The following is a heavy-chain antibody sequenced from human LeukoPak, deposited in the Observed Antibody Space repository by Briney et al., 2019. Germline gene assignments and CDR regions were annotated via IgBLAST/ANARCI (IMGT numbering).Heavy chain of an antibody. J-gene: IGHJ1*01. Sequence: GRSLRLSCAASGFTFSSYGMHWVRQAPGKGLEWVSVISYDGSNKYYADSVKGRFTISRDNSKNTLYLQMNSLRAEDTAVYYCAKSPLMYYYDSSGYSYFQHWGQGTLVTVSS. CDR3: AKSPLMYYYDSSGYSYFQH. V-gene: IGHV3-30*18. CDR1: GFTFSSYG. D-gene: IGHD3-22*01. CDR2: ISYDGSNK.